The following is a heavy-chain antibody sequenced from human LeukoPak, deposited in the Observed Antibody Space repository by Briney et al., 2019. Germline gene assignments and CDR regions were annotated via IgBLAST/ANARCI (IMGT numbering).Heavy chain of an antibody. CDR1: GYTFIDFSDYY. Sequence: ASVKVSCRASGYTFIDFSDYYIHWVRQAPGQGLEWMGWINPNSGGTNYAQKFQGRVTMTRDTSISTAYMELSRLRSDDTAVYYCASGYYYGSGGSWTPEDYYMDVWGKGTTVTVSS. D-gene: IGHD3-10*01. CDR2: INPNSGGT. V-gene: IGHV1-2*02. CDR3: ASGYYYGSGGSWTPEDYYMDV. J-gene: IGHJ6*03.